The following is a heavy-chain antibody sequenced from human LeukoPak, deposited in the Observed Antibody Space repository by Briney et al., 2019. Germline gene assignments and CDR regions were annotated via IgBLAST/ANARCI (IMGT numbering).Heavy chain of an antibody. CDR3: ARGKYYNDGDDP. CDR1: GYTFTDYY. V-gene: IGHV1-2*02. J-gene: IGHJ5*02. D-gene: IGHD1-1*01. CDR2: MNPNSGGT. Sequence: ASVKVSCKASGYTFTDYYIHWVRQAPGQGLEWMGWMNPNSGGTDYAQKFQGRVTMTRDTSVSTAYMEISGLTGGDTAVYYCARGKYYNDGDDPWGQGTLVTVSS.